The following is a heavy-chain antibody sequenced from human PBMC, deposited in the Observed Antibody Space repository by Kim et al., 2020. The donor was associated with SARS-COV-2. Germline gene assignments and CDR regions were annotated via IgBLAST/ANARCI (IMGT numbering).Heavy chain of an antibody. D-gene: IGHD3-10*01. V-gene: IGHV3-23*01. Sequence: SYADSVKGRFTISRANSKNTLSLQMNSLTAEDTAVYYCAKAYGGYWYFDLWGRGTLVTVSS. J-gene: IGHJ2*01. CDR3: AKAYGGYWYFDL.